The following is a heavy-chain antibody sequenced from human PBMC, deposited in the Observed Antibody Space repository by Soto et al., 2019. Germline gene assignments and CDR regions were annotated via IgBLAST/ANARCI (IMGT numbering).Heavy chain of an antibody. J-gene: IGHJ3*02. V-gene: IGHV1-3*01. Sequence: QAQLVQSGAEMKKPGASVKVSCKATGYTVSAYTMNWGSQAPGQGLEWMGWINAGSGNTKYSQTFKGRVSITRDTAASKVYMELTGLTSEDTAVYYCARDTETLGPRANDALDIWGQGTMVTVSS. CDR1: GYTVSAYT. CDR2: INAGSGNT. CDR3: ARDTETLGPRANDALDI. D-gene: IGHD3-3*02.